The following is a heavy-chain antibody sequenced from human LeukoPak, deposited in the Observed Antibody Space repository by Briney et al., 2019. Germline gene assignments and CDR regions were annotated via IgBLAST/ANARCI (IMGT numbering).Heavy chain of an antibody. V-gene: IGHV4-34*01. CDR2: INHSGST. CDR1: GGSFSSYY. J-gene: IGHJ4*02. Sequence: PSETLSLTCAVYGGSFSSYYWSWIRQPPGKGLEWIGEINHSGSTNYNPSLKSRVTISVDTSKNQFSLKLSSVTAADTAVYYCARIYGSGSYFYFDYWGQGTLVTVSS. D-gene: IGHD3-10*01. CDR3: ARIYGSGSYFYFDY.